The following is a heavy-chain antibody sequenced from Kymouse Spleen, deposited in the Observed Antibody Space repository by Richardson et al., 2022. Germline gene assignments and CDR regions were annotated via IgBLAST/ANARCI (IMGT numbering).Heavy chain of an antibody. CDR3: ARIAVAGTYYYYGMDV. D-gene: IGHD6-19*01. V-gene: IGHV4-34*01. J-gene: IGHJ6*02. CDR2: INHSGST. CDR1: GGSFSGYY. Sequence: QVQLQQWGAGLLKPSETLSLTCAVYGGSFSGYYWSWIRQPPGKGLEWIGEINHSGSTNYNPSLKSRVTISVDTSKNQFSLKLSSVTAADTAVYYCARIAVAGTYYYYGMDVWGQGTTVTVSS.